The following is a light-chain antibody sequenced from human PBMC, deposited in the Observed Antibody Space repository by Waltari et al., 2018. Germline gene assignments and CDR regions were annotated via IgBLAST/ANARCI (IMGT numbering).Light chain of an antibody. J-gene: IGKJ1*01. Sequence: EIVLTQSPATLSSSPGEIATLSCRASQSVSSYLAWYQQKPGQAPRLLIYDASNRATGIPARFSGSGSGTDFTLTISSLEPEDFAVYYCQQRSNWPWTFGQGTKVEIK. V-gene: IGKV3-11*01. CDR2: DAS. CDR1: QSVSSY. CDR3: QQRSNWPWT.